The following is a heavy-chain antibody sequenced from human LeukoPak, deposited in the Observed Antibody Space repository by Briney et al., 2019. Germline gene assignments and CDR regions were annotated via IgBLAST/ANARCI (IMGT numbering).Heavy chain of an antibody. Sequence: GGSLRLSCATSGFSFNTHAMTWVRQAPGKGLEWVSSISSSSSYIYYADSVKGRFTISRDNAKNSLYLQMNSLRAEDTAVYYCARAHRAVAGTAFDYWGQGTLVTVSS. CDR1: GFSFNTHA. D-gene: IGHD6-19*01. V-gene: IGHV3-21*01. CDR2: ISSSSSYI. CDR3: ARAHRAVAGTAFDY. J-gene: IGHJ4*02.